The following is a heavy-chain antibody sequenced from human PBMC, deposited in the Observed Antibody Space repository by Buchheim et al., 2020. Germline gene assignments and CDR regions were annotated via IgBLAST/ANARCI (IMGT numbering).Heavy chain of an antibody. D-gene: IGHD3-3*01. J-gene: IGHJ6*02. CDR3: ARAQTYYDFWSGYYWNYYYYYGMDV. V-gene: IGHV3-48*02. CDR2: ISSGNRGETTI. Sequence: EVQLVESGGGLVQPGGSLRLSCAASGFTFSTYSMTWVRQAPGKGLEWVSYISSGNRGETTIYYADSLKGRFTISRDNATNSLYLQMNSLRDEDTAVYYCARAQTYYDFWSGYYWNYYYYYGMDVWGQGTT. CDR1: GFTFSTYS.